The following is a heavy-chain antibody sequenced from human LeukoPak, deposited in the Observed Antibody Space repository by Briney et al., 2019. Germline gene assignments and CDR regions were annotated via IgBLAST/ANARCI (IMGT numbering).Heavy chain of an antibody. CDR2: INPNSGGT. D-gene: IGHD3-16*02. CDR3: ARGPGDYVWGSYRPFDY. J-gene: IGHJ4*02. CDR1: GYTFTDYY. Sequence: ASVKVSCKASGYTFTDYYMHWVRQAPGQGLEWMGWINPNSGGTNYAQKFQGRVTMTRDTSISTAYMELSRLRSDDTAVYYCARGPGDYVWGSYRPFDYWGQGTLVTVSS. V-gene: IGHV1-2*02.